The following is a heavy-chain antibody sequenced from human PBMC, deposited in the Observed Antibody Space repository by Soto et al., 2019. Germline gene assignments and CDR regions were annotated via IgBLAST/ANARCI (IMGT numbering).Heavy chain of an antibody. J-gene: IGHJ4*02. Sequence: SETLSLTCTVSGGSIRSYYWSWIRQPPGKGLEWIGYIYYSGSTNYNPSLKSRVTISVDTSKNQFSLKLSSVTAADTAVYYCASASVAGRFDYWGQGTLVTVSS. V-gene: IGHV4-59*01. CDR3: ASASVAGRFDY. D-gene: IGHD6-19*01. CDR2: IYYSGST. CDR1: GGSIRSYY.